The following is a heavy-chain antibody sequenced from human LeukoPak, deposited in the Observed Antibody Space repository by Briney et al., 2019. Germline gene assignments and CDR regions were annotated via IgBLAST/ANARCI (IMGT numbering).Heavy chain of an antibody. CDR3: ASARSSSWYRFDY. D-gene: IGHD6-13*01. V-gene: IGHV3-30*04. CDR2: ISYDGSNE. J-gene: IGHJ4*02. CDR1: GFTFSTYA. Sequence: QSGGSLRLSCAASGFTFSTYAMHWVRQAPGKGLEWVAVISYDGSNEYYADSVKGRFTISRDNSKNTLYLQMSSLRAEDTAVYYCASARSSSWYRFDYWGQGTLVTVSS.